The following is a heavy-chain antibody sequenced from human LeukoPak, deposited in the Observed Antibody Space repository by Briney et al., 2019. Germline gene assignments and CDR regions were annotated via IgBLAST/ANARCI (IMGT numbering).Heavy chain of an antibody. CDR3: ARAERLRLGELSPLDY. Sequence: GGSLRLSCAASGFTFSSYSMNWVRQAPGKGLEWVSYISSSSSTIYCADSVKGRFTISRDNAKNSLYLQMNSLRAEDTAVYYCARAERLRLGELSPLDYWGQGTLVTVSS. J-gene: IGHJ4*02. CDR1: GFTFSSYS. CDR2: ISSSSSTI. D-gene: IGHD3-16*02. V-gene: IGHV3-48*01.